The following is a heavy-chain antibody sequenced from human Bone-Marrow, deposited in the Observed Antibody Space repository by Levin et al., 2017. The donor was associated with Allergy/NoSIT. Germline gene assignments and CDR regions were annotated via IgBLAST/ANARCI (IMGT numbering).Heavy chain of an antibody. CDR3: AGGGGFWSGYYYFDS. J-gene: IGHJ4*02. D-gene: IGHD3-3*01. Sequence: SETLSLTCSVSGGSINSYHWSWIRQPPGKALEWIGYIYSSGATKYNPSLESRVTMSLDTSKNQVSLKLTSVTAADTAMYFCAGGGGFWSGYYYFDSWGQGTLVTVSS. CDR2: IYSSGAT. CDR1: GGSINSYH. V-gene: IGHV4-59*01.